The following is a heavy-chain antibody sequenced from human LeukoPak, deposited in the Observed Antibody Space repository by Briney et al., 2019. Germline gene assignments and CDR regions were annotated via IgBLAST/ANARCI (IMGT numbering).Heavy chain of an antibody. D-gene: IGHD4-17*01. CDR2: ISSSGSTI. Sequence: PGGSLRLSCAASGFTFSTYQMNWVRQAPGKGLEWVSYISSSGSTISYADSVKGRFTISRDNAKNSLYLQMNSLRAEDTALYYCARDGTTVTTNYFYGMDVWGQGTTVTVSS. V-gene: IGHV3-48*03. J-gene: IGHJ6*02. CDR3: ARDGTTVTTNYFYGMDV. CDR1: GFTFSTYQ.